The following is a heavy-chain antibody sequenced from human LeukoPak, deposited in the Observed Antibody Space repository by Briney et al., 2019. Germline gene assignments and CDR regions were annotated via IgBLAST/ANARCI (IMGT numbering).Heavy chain of an antibody. J-gene: IGHJ4*02. Sequence: ASVKVSCKASGGTFISYAISWVRQAPGQGLEWMGGIILIFGTANYAQKFQGRVTITADESTTTAYMELSGLRSEDTAVYYCARSYYYDSSGYCFDYWGQGTLVTVSS. V-gene: IGHV1-69*01. D-gene: IGHD3-22*01. CDR1: GGTFISYA. CDR2: IILIFGTA. CDR3: ARSYYYDSSGYCFDY.